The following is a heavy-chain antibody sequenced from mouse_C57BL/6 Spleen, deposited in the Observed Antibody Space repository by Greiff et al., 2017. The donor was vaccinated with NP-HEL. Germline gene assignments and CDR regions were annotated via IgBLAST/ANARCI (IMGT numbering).Heavy chain of an antibody. V-gene: IGHV1-19*01. CDR1: GYTFTDYY. CDR3: ARGSSGLSFDY. J-gene: IGHJ2*01. D-gene: IGHD3-2*02. Sequence: VQLQQSGPVLVKPGASVKMSCKASGYTFTDYYMNWVKQSHGKSLEWIGVINPYNGGTSYNQKFKGKATLTVDKSSSTAYMELNSLTSEDSAVYYCARGSSGLSFDYWGQGTTLTVSS. CDR2: INPYNGGT.